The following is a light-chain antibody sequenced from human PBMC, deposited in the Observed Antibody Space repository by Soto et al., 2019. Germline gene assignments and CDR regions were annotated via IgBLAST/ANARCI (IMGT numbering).Light chain of an antibody. CDR2: KAS. CDR3: QQYSSYPLT. V-gene: IGKV1-5*03. CDR1: QSISSW. Sequence: DIQMTQSPSTLSASVGVRVTITCRASQSISSWLAWYQQKPGKAPKLLIYKASSLESGVPSIFSGSGSGTEFTLTISSLQPDDFATYYCQQYSSYPLTFGGGTKVEIK. J-gene: IGKJ4*01.